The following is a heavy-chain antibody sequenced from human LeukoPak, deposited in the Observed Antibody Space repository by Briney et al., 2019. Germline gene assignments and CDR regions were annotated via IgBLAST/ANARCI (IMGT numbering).Heavy chain of an antibody. D-gene: IGHD3/OR15-3a*01. V-gene: IGHV3-30-3*01. CDR1: GFTFSSYA. CDR2: ISYDGSNK. Sequence: GGSLRLSCAASGFTFSSYAMHWVRQAPGKGLEWVAVISYDGSNKYYADSVKGRFTISRDNSKNTLYLQMNSLRAEDTAVYYCARYDFWSGYPGYLDYWGQGTLVTVSS. CDR3: ARYDFWSGYPGYLDY. J-gene: IGHJ4*02.